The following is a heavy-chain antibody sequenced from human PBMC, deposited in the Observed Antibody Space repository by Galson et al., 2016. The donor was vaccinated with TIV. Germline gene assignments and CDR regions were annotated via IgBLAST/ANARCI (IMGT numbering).Heavy chain of an antibody. CDR2: ISNAGNNK. V-gene: IGHV3-30*18. CDR3: AKDGATGNYHYYGMDL. Sequence: SLRLSCAASGFTFSTYGMHWVRQAPGKGLEWVAVISNAGNNKYYADSVKGRFTISRDSSKNTLYLQMNSLRAEDTALYYCAKDGATGNYHYYGMDLWGQGTTVTVSS. D-gene: IGHD1-1*01. CDR1: GFTFSTYG. J-gene: IGHJ6*02.